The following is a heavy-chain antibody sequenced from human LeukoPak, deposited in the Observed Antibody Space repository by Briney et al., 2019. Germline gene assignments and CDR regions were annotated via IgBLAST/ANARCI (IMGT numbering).Heavy chain of an antibody. D-gene: IGHD6-19*01. J-gene: IGHJ4*02. CDR1: GGSFSGYY. CDR2: INHSGST. Sequence: EPSETLSLTCAVYGGSFSGYYWSWIRQPPGKGLEWIGEINHSGSTNYNPSLKSRVTISVDTSKNQFSLKLTSMTAADTAVYFCARHAAVAGTAFDYWGPGTLVTVSS. CDR3: ARHAAVAGTAFDY. V-gene: IGHV4-34*01.